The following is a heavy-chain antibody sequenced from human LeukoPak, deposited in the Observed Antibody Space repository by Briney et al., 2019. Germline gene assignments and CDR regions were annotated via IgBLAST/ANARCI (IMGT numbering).Heavy chain of an antibody. J-gene: IGHJ5*02. CDR3: ARVKAVAGKGWFDP. D-gene: IGHD6-19*01. CDR1: GGSISSYY. Sequence: SETLSLTCTVSGGSISSYYWSWIRQPPGKGLEWIGYIYYSGSTNHNPSLKSRVTISVDTSKNQFSLKLSSVTAADTAVYYCARVKAVAGKGWFDPWGQGTLVTVSS. CDR2: IYYSGST. V-gene: IGHV4-59*01.